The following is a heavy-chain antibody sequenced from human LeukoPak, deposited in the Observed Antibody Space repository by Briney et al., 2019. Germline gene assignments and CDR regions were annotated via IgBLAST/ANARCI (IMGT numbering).Heavy chain of an antibody. J-gene: IGHJ5*02. CDR3: AKDIRYSSSWSGFDP. Sequence: PGGSLRLSCAASGFTFDDYAMHWVRQAPGKGLEWVSGISWNSGSIGYADSVKGRFTISRDNAKNSLYLQMSSLRAEDTALYYCAKDIRYSSSWSGFDPWGQGTLVTVSS. D-gene: IGHD6-13*01. CDR1: GFTFDDYA. CDR2: ISWNSGSI. V-gene: IGHV3-9*01.